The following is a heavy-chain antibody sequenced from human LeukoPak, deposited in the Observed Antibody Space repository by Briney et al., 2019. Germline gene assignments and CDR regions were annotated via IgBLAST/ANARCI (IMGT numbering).Heavy chain of an antibody. CDR3: ARADGGDYGDYYYYYYMDV. J-gene: IGHJ6*03. D-gene: IGHD4-17*01. Sequence: SVKVSCKASGGTFSSYAISWVRQAPGQGLEWMGGIIPIFGTANYAQKFQGRVTITRNTSISTAYMELSSLRSEDTAVYYCARADGGDYGDYYYYYYMDVWGKGTTVTVSS. CDR2: IIPIFGTA. CDR1: GGTFSSYA. V-gene: IGHV1-69*05.